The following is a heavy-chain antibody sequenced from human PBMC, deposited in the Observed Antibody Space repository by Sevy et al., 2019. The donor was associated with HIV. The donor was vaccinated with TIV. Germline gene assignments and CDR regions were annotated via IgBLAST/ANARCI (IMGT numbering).Heavy chain of an antibody. V-gene: IGHV3-48*03. CDR2: ISNSGTTI. J-gene: IGHJ4*02. Sequence: GGSLRLSCAASGFTFSSYEMNWVRQAPGKGLEWVSSISNSGTTISSSDSVRGRFSISRDNARNSLYLQMNSLRAEDTAVYYCARDLPPSATTVAHFDYWGQGTLVTVSS. CDR3: ARDLPPSATTVAHFDY. D-gene: IGHD4-17*01. CDR1: GFTFSSYE.